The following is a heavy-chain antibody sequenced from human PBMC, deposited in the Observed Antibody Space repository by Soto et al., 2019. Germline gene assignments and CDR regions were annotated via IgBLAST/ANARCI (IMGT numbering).Heavy chain of an antibody. Sequence: PGGSLRLSCAASGFTVSSNYMSWVRQAPGKGLEWVSVIYSGGSTYYADSVKGRFTISRDNSKNTLYLQMNSLRAEDTAVYYCAVNGVTTGYYYYYMDVWGKGTTVTVSS. J-gene: IGHJ6*03. CDR1: GFTVSSNY. CDR3: AVNGVTTGYYYYYMDV. V-gene: IGHV3-66*01. D-gene: IGHD4-17*01. CDR2: IYSGGST.